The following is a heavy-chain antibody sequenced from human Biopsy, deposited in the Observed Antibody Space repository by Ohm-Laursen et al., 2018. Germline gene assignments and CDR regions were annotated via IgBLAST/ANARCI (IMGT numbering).Heavy chain of an antibody. CDR2: ISGTTTKT. Sequence: SLRLSCSASGFTFNIYAMNWVRQAPGKGLEWVSTISGTTTKTYYADSVKGRFNISRDNSKNTVSLQMDSLRAEDTALYYCARDYTWNYVGIGYWGHGTLVTVSS. CDR3: ARDYTWNYVGIGY. J-gene: IGHJ4*01. CDR1: GFTFNIYA. V-gene: IGHV3-23*01. D-gene: IGHD1-7*01.